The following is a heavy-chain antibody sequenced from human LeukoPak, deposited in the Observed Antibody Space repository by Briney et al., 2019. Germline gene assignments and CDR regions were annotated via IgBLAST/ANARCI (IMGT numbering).Heavy chain of an antibody. CDR2: IRGSGGGT. CDR3: AKDMYDILTGYDIGRDNWFDP. CDR1: GFTFSSYA. D-gene: IGHD3-9*01. V-gene: IGHV3-23*01. Sequence: GGSLRLSCAASGFTFSSYAMSWVRQAPGKGLEWVSAIRGSGGGTNYGDSVKGRFTISRDNFKNTLYLQMNSLRAEDTAVYYCAKDMYDILTGYDIGRDNWFDPWGQGTLVSVSS. J-gene: IGHJ5*02.